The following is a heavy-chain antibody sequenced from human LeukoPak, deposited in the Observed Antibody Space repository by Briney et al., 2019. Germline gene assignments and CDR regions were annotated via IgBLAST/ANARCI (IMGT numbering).Heavy chain of an antibody. CDR3: ARKAVTGSGPAHFDY. CDR2: ISYGDGRAK. D-gene: IGHD6-19*01. J-gene: IGHJ4*02. CDR1: GFTFITYG. Sequence: WGPLRLCCAAAGFTFITYGIYWVRPATGMGLVWLAVISYGDGRAKFYADSVKGRFTISRDNSKNTLYLQMNSLSAEDTAVYYCARKAVTGSGPAHFDYWGQGTLVTVSS. V-gene: IGHV3-30*03.